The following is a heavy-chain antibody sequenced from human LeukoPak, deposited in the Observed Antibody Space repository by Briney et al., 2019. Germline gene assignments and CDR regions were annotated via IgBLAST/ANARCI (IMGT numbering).Heavy chain of an antibody. Sequence: SVKVSCKASGGTFSSYAISWVRQAPGQGLEWMGGIIPIFSTANYALKFQGRVTITTDESTSTAYMELSSLRSEDTAVYYCARVRVNSYPERAFDIWGQGTMVTVSS. CDR3: ARVRVNSYPERAFDI. D-gene: IGHD1-14*01. J-gene: IGHJ3*02. CDR2: IIPIFSTA. CDR1: GGTFSSYA. V-gene: IGHV1-69*05.